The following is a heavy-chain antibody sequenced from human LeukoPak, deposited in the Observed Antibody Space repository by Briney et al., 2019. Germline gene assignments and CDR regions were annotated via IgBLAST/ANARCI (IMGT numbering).Heavy chain of an antibody. J-gene: IGHJ5*02. CDR1: GGSISSSSYY. Sequence: KTSETLSLTCTVSGGSISSSSYYWGWIRQPPGKGLEWIGSIYYSGSTYYNPSLKSRVTISVDTSKNQFSLKLSSVTAADTAVYYCARMRDYYDSSGYPWGQGTLVTVSS. CDR3: ARMRDYYDSSGYP. CDR2: IYYSGST. V-gene: IGHV4-39*07. D-gene: IGHD3-22*01.